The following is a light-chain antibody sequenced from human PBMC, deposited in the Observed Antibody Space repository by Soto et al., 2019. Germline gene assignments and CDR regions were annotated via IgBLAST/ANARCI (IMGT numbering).Light chain of an antibody. CDR1: SSDVGNYNL. CDR3: SSYTSSITSV. CDR2: ESF. Sequence: QSALTQPASVSGSPGQSITISCTGTSSDVGNYNLVSWYQRHPGKAPILIIYESFKRPSGISDRFSGSKSGNTASLTISGLQAEDEADYYCSSYTSSITSVFGTGTKLTVL. V-gene: IGLV2-14*02. J-gene: IGLJ1*01.